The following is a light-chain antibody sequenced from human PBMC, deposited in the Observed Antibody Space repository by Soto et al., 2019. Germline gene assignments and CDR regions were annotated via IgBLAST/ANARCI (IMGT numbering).Light chain of an antibody. CDR1: QSVSSN. J-gene: IGKJ1*01. CDR3: QKYNNWPRT. V-gene: IGKV3-15*01. CDR2: GAS. Sequence: DIVMTQSPATLSVSPGERATLSCRASQSVSSNLAWYQQKPGQAPRLLIYGASTRATGIPARFSGSGSGTEFTLTISSLQSEDFAVYYCQKYNNWPRTFGQGTKVDIK.